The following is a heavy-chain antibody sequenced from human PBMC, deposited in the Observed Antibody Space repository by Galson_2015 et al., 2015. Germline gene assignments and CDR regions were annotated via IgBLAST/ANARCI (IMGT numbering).Heavy chain of an antibody. CDR2: ISYDGSSK. CDR1: GFSFSSSG. Sequence: SLRLSCAASGFSFSSSGMHWVRQAPGKGLEWVAVISYDGSSKYYADAVKGRFTIFRDNSKNTLYLQMNSLRAEDTAVYYCAKSPVDPGGYDLSFTFDIWGQGTMVTVSS. D-gene: IGHD5-12*01. V-gene: IGHV3-30*18. J-gene: IGHJ3*02. CDR3: AKSPVDPGGYDLSFTFDI.